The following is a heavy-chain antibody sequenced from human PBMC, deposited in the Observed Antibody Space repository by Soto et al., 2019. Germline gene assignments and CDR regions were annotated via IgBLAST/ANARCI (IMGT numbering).Heavy chain of an antibody. J-gene: IGHJ4*02. CDR2: ISYGGST. Sequence: QVQLQESGPGLVKPSQTLSLTCTVSGGSINSGGYCWSWIRQHPGKGLDWIGCISYGGSTSYNPSLKSRVTISVDTSKNQFSLKLTSVTAADTPVYYCSSGILVWGQGALITVSS. D-gene: IGHD5-18*01. CDR1: GGSINSGGYC. CDR3: SSGILV. V-gene: IGHV4-31*03.